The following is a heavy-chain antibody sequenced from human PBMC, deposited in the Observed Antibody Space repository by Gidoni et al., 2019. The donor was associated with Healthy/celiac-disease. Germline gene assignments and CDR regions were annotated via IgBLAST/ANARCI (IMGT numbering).Heavy chain of an antibody. Sequence: QVQLVQSGAEVNKPGSSVKVSCKASGGTVSSYAISWGRQAPGQGLEGMGGIIPSFGTAHYAQNFQGRVTITADESTSTAYMELSSLRSEDTAVYYCARPIGYCSGGSCYSGSRAFDPWGQGTLVTVSS. V-gene: IGHV1-69*01. D-gene: IGHD2-15*01. CDR1: GGTVSSYA. CDR2: IIPSFGTA. J-gene: IGHJ5*02. CDR3: ARPIGYCSGGSCYSGSRAFDP.